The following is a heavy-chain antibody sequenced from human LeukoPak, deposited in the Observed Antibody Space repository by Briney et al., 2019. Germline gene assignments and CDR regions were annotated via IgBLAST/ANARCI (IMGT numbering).Heavy chain of an antibody. CDR2: INPNSGGT. CDR3: ASRRDSSNYPRDAFDI. V-gene: IGHV1-2*02. Sequence: WASVKVSCKASGYTFTGYYMHWVRQAPGQGLEWMGWINPNSGGTNYAQKFQGRVTMTRDTSISTAYMELSRLRSDDTAVYYCASRRDSSNYPRDAFDIWGQGTLVTVSS. CDR1: GYTFTGYY. D-gene: IGHD3-22*01. J-gene: IGHJ3*02.